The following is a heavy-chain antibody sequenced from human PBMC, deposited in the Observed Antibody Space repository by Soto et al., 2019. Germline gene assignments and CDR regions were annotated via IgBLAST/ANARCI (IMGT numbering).Heavy chain of an antibody. CDR1: GYTFTAYY. V-gene: IGHV1-46*01. CDR3: ARSPVPAGTTLFYFDY. D-gene: IGHD6-13*01. Sequence: QVQLVQSGAEVKKPGASVKVSCKASGYTFTAYYMHWVRQAPGPGLECMGIIDPSAGSTTFAQRFQGRVTMTRDTSTSTVYMELSSLRSEDTAVYYCARSPVPAGTTLFYFDYWGQGTLVTVSS. CDR2: IDPSAGST. J-gene: IGHJ4*02.